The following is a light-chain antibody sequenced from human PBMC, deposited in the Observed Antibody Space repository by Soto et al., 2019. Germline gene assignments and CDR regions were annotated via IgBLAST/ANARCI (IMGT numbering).Light chain of an antibody. V-gene: IGKV3-15*01. Sequence: EIVMTQSPATLSVSPGERATLSCRASQSISNTLAWYQQKPGQAPRLLIYGASTRATGIPARFSGSGSGTEFTITISSLQSEDFAVYYCQQYNNSGPWMCAQGTK. CDR2: GAS. J-gene: IGKJ1*01. CDR1: QSISNT. CDR3: QQYNNSGPWM.